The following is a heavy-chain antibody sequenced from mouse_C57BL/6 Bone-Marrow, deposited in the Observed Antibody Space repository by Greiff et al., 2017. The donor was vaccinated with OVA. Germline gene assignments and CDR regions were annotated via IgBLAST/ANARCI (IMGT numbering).Heavy chain of an antibody. V-gene: IGHV1-55*01. CDR3: ARERFYYYGSTLDY. Sequence: QVQLQQPGAELVKPGASVKMSCKASGYTFTSYWITWVKQRPGQGLEWIGDIYPGSGSTNYNEKFKSKATLTVDTSSSTAYMQLSSLTSEDSAVYYCARERFYYYGSTLDYWGQGTTLTVSS. CDR1: GYTFTSYW. D-gene: IGHD1-1*01. CDR2: IYPGSGST. J-gene: IGHJ2*01.